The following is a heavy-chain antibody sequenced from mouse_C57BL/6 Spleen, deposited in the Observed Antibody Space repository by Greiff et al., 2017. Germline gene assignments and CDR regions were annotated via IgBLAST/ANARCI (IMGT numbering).Heavy chain of an antibody. V-gene: IGHV1-54*01. J-gene: IGHJ3*01. CDR2: INPGSGGT. Sequence: QVQLQQSGAELVRPGPSVKVSCKASGYAFTNYLIEWVKQRPGQGLEWIGVINPGSGGTNYTEQFKGKATLTADKSSSTAYMQLSSLTSEDSAVYFGARGDGYYAFLAYWGQGTLVTVSA. CDR1: GYAFTNYL. D-gene: IGHD2-3*01. CDR3: ARGDGYYAFLAY.